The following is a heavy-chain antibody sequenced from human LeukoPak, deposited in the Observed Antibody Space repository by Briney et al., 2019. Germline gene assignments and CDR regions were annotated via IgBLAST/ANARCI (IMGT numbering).Heavy chain of an antibody. D-gene: IGHD3-22*01. CDR2: INHSGST. V-gene: IGHV4-34*01. CDR1: GGSFTGYY. Sequence: SETLSLTCAVYGGSFTGYYWSWIRQPPGKGLEWIGEINHSGSTNYNPSLKSRVTISVDTSKNQFSLKPSSVSAADTAVYYCASERLYNYYDSSGYPYWGQGILVTVSS. J-gene: IGHJ4*02. CDR3: ASERLYNYYDSSGYPY.